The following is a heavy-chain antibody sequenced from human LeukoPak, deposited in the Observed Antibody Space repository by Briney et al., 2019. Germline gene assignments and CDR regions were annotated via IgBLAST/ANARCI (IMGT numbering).Heavy chain of an antibody. J-gene: IGHJ2*01. CDR2: IYHNAST. CDR3: ARGRKGEYSSSWLYWYFDL. V-gene: IGHV4-30-2*01. D-gene: IGHD6-13*01. Sequence: PSQTLFPTYAFSGSFTSSGGYCGSWIRQPPGKGLGWIGSIYHNASTSHNPSLKGPVTISVDRSKHQFSLKLSSVTAADTAVYYCARGRKGEYSSSWLYWYFDLWGRGTLVTVSS. CDR1: GSFTSSGGYC.